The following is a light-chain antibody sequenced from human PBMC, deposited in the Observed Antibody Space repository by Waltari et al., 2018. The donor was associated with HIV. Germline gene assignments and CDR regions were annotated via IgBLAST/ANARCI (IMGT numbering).Light chain of an antibody. CDR3: ATWDDSLSGLWV. CDR1: RSNLGSHY. Sequence: QSVLTPPPSASGTPGQTFTISCSGRRSNLGSHYVYWYQQLPGTAPKLLIYRNNQRPSGVPDRFSGSKSGTSASLAISGLRSEDEADYYCATWDDSLSGLWVFGGGTKLTVL. V-gene: IGLV1-47*01. CDR2: RNN. J-gene: IGLJ3*02.